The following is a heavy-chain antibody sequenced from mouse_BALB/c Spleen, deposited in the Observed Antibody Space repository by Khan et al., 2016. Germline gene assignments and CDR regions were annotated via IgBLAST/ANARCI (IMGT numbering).Heavy chain of an antibody. V-gene: IGHV1-15*01. D-gene: IGHD2-4*01. Sequence: QVQLQQSGAELVRPGASVKLSCKALGYTFTDYEMHWVKQTPVHGLEWIGAIHPGGGGSAYNQKFKVRATLTADKSSSTAYMELSSLTSEDSAVYYCAKGLGRGYYFDSWGQGTTLTVSS. J-gene: IGHJ2*01. CDR3: AKGLGRGYYFDS. CDR1: GYTFTDYE. CDR2: IHPGGGGS.